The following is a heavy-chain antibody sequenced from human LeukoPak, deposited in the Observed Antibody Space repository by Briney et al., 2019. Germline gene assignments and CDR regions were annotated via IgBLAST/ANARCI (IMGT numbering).Heavy chain of an antibody. CDR2: INHSGST. D-gene: IGHD3-22*01. V-gene: IGHV4-34*01. CDR3: ARGPLASIDSSGYYYVFDY. Sequence: SETLSLTCAVYGGSFSGYYWSWIRQPPGKGLEWIGEINHSGSTNYNPSLKSRVTISVDTSKNQFSLKLSSVTAADTAVYYCARGPLASIDSSGYYYVFDYWGQGTLVTVSS. J-gene: IGHJ4*02. CDR1: GGSFSGYY.